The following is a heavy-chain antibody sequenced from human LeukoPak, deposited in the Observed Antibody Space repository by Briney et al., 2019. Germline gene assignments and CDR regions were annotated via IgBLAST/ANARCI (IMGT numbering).Heavy chain of an antibody. CDR2: IHTSGST. J-gene: IGHJ4*02. CDR3: ARDGPPYCGGDCYVDY. D-gene: IGHD2-21*02. V-gene: IGHV4-4*07. CDR1: GGSISRYY. Sequence: SETLSLTCTVSGGSISRYYWNWIRQPAGKGLEWIGRIHTSGSTNYNPSLKSRVTVSVDTSKNQFSMKLSSVTAADTAVYYCARDGPPYCGGDCYVDYWGQGTLVTVSS.